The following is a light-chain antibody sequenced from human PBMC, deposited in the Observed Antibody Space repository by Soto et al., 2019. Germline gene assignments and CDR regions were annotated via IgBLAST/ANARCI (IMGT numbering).Light chain of an antibody. V-gene: IGLV2-14*01. CDR1: SSDVGGYNY. J-gene: IGLJ2*01. Sequence: QSALTQPASVSGSPGQSITISCTGTSSDVGGYNYVSWYQQHPGKAPKLMIYDVSNRPSGVSNRFSGSKSGNTASLTISGLQAEDEAYYYCSSYTSSSTPSVVFGGGTKLTVL. CDR2: DVS. CDR3: SSYTSSSTPSVV.